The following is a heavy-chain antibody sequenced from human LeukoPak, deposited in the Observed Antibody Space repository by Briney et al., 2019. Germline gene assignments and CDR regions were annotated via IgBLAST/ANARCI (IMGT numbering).Heavy chain of an antibody. CDR1: GGSISSYY. D-gene: IGHD4-17*01. Sequence: SETLSLTCTVSGGSISSYYWSWIRQPAGKGLEWIGRIYTSGSTNYNPSLKSRVTMSVDTSKNQFSLKLSSVTAADTAVYYRARDHTNYGNDAFDIWGQGTMVTVSS. J-gene: IGHJ3*02. CDR2: IYTSGST. V-gene: IGHV4-4*07. CDR3: ARDHTNYGNDAFDI.